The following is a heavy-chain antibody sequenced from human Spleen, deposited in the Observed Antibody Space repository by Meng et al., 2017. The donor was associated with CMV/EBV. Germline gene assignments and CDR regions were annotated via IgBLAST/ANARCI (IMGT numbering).Heavy chain of an antibody. CDR3: AKEYGLTIFGVDYYYGMDV. J-gene: IGHJ6*02. Sequence: GGSLRLSCAASGFTFSSYAMHWVRQAPGKGLEWVAVISYDGSNTYYADSVKGRFTISRDNSKNTLYLQMNSLRAEDTAVYYCAKEYGLTIFGVDYYYGMDVWGQGTTVTVSS. V-gene: IGHV3-30-3*01. CDR1: GFTFSSYA. D-gene: IGHD3-3*01. CDR2: ISYDGSNT.